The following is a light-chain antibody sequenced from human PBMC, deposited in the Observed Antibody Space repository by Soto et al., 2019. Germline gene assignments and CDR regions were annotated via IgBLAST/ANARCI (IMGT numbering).Light chain of an antibody. CDR1: SSDVGAYDS. V-gene: IGLV2-23*01. J-gene: IGLJ1*01. CDR3: CSYAGSRTYL. Sequence: QSVLAQPASASGSPGQSITISCTGTSSDVGAYDSVSWYQQHPHKAPQVIIYKGTRRPSGVSNRFSGSTSGNAASLTISGFQTEDEADYYCCSYAGSRTYLFGTGTKVTVL. CDR2: KGT.